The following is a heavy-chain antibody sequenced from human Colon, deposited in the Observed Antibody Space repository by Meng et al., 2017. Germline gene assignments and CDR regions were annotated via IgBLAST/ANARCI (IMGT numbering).Heavy chain of an antibody. V-gene: IGHV6-1*01. CDR2: TYYRSKYYN. CDR1: GDSVSSNSAA. J-gene: IGHJ4*02. Sequence: QVQLQQSGPGLVKPSQTLSRTCAISGDSVSSNSAAWNWIRQSPSRSLEWLGRTYYRSKYYNDYALSVKSRITINPDTSKNQFSLQLNSVTPEDTAIYYCARDWGDVRGGFDFWGQGTLVTVSS. D-gene: IGHD3-10*02. CDR3: ARDWGDVRGGFDF.